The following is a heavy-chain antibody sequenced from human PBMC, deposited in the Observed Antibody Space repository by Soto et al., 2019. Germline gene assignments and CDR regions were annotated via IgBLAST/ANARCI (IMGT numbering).Heavy chain of an antibody. CDR3: AKDGILWFGELSYFDY. CDR1: GFTFSSYA. Sequence: GGSLRLSCAASGFTFSSYAMSWVRQAPGKGLEWVSAISGSGGSTNYANSVKGRFTISRDNSKNTLYLQMNSLRAKDTAVYYCAKDGILWFGELSYFDYWGQGTLVTVSS. J-gene: IGHJ4*02. D-gene: IGHD3-10*01. V-gene: IGHV3-23*01. CDR2: ISGSGGST.